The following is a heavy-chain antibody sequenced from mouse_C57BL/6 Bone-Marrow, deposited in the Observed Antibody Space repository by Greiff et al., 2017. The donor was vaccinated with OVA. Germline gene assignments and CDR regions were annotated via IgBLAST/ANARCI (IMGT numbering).Heavy chain of an antibody. J-gene: IGHJ4*01. V-gene: IGHV7-3*01. Sequence: EVHLVESGGGLVQPGGSLSLSCAASGFTFTDYYMSWVRQPPGKALEWLGFIRNKANGYTTEYSASVKGRFTISRDNSQSILYLQMNALRAEDSATYDCARYKDSNYVDYYAMDYWGQGTSVTVSS. D-gene: IGHD2-5*01. CDR3: ARYKDSNYVDYYAMDY. CDR1: GFTFTDYY. CDR2: IRNKANGYTT.